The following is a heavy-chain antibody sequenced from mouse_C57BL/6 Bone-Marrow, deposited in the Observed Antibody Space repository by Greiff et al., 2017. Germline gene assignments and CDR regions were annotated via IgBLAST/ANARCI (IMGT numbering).Heavy chain of an antibody. V-gene: IGHV1-39*01. CDR2: INPNYGTT. Sequence: EVKLMESGPELVKPAASVKISCKASGYSFTDYNMNWVKQSNGKSLEWIGVINPNYGTTSYNQKFKGKATLTVDQSSSTAYMQLNSLTSEDSAVYYCANYGSSPSYAMDYWGQGTSVTVSS. CDR3: ANYGSSPSYAMDY. CDR1: GYSFTDYN. J-gene: IGHJ4*01. D-gene: IGHD1-1*01.